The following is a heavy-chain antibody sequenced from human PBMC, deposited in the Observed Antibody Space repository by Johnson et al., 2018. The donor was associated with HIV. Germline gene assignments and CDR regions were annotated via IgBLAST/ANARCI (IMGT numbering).Heavy chain of an antibody. V-gene: IGHV3-30*02. CDR1: GFTFSSYG. CDR3: ARVGQKLVPVPRGAFDI. D-gene: IGHD6-6*01. Sequence: QMQLVESGGGVVQPGGSLRLSCAASGFTFSSYGMHWVRQAPGKGLEWVAFIRYDGSNKYYADSVKGRFTISRDNSKNTLYLQMNSLRAEDTAVYYWARVGQKLVPVPRGAFDIWGQGTMVTVSS. CDR2: IRYDGSNK. J-gene: IGHJ3*02.